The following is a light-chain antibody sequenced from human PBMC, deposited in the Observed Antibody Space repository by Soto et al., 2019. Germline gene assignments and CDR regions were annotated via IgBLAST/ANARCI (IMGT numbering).Light chain of an antibody. CDR3: QQYGTSLWT. Sequence: EIVLTQSPGILSLSPGERATLSCRASQSLNSNYLAWFQQKPGQAPRLLIYGASTRATGIPARFSGSGSGTEFTLTISSLQSEDVAVYYCQQYGTSLWTLGQGTKVDIK. J-gene: IGKJ1*01. V-gene: IGKV3-20*01. CDR2: GAS. CDR1: QSLNSNY.